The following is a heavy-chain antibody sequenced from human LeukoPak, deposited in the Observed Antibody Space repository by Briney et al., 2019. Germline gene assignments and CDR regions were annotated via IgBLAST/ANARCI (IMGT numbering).Heavy chain of an antibody. CDR3: AIAPLSAVVLY. D-gene: IGHD2-21*01. J-gene: IGHJ4*02. V-gene: IGHV3-21*06. Sequence: GGSLRLSCAGSGFSFSTYTMTWVRQAPGKGLEWVASISSGGDHMFYIGSVKGRFTISREDARNSLHLQMNSLRAEDTAVYYCAIAPLSAVVLYWGQGTLVTVSS. CDR2: ISSGGDHM. CDR1: GFSFSTYT.